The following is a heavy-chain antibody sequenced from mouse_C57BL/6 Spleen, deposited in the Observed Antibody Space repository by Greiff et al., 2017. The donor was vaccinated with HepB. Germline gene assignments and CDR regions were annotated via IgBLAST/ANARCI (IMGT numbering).Heavy chain of an antibody. D-gene: IGHD2-12*01. V-gene: IGHV5-17*01. J-gene: IGHJ3*01. CDR1: GFTFSDYG. Sequence: EVKVVESGGGLVKPGGSLKLSCAASGFTFSDYGMHWVRQAPEKGLEWVAYISSGSSTIYYEDTVKGRSTISRDNAKNTLFLQMSSLTSEDAAMYCCARDSYFPAWFAYWGQGTLVTVSA. CDR3: ARDSYFPAWFAY. CDR2: ISSGSSTI.